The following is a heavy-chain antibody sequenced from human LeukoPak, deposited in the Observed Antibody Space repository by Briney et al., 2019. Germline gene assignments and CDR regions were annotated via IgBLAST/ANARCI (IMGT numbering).Heavy chain of an antibody. Sequence: GGSLRLSCSASGFTFSSYAMHWVSQAPGKGLEYVSAISSNGGSTYYADSVKGRFTISRDNSKNTLYLQMSSLRAEDTAVYYCVKDTVAGTPTYYFDYWGQGTLVTVSS. CDR3: VKDTVAGTPTYYFDY. CDR1: GFTFSSYA. D-gene: IGHD6-19*01. V-gene: IGHV3-64D*06. J-gene: IGHJ4*02. CDR2: ISSNGGST.